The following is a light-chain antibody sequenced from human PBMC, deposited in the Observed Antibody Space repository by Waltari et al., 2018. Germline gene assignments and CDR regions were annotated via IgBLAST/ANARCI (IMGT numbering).Light chain of an antibody. CDR3: SSYVASRIV. Sequence: QSALTQPPSASGSPGQSVTLSCTGTTNDIGSYDYVSWYQHHPGKAPKLIISEVSKRPSGVSKRFSGSKSGSTASLTVSALQVEDEAIYYCSSYVASRIVFGGGTRLTVL. CDR1: TNDIGSYDY. J-gene: IGLJ2*01. V-gene: IGLV2-8*01. CDR2: EVS.